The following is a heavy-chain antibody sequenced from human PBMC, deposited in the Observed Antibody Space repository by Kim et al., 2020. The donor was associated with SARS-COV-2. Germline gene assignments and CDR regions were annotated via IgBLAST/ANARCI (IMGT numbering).Heavy chain of an antibody. V-gene: IGHV4-39*01. J-gene: IGHJ4*02. CDR3: VRYFDWLPVY. D-gene: IGHD3-9*01. Sequence: SETLSLTCTVSGGSISSSSYYWGWIRQPPGKGLEWIGSIYYSGSTYYNPSLKSRVTISVDTSKNQFSLKLSSVTAADTAVYYCVRYFDWLPVYWGQGTLVTVSS. CDR2: IYYSGST. CDR1: GGSISSSSYY.